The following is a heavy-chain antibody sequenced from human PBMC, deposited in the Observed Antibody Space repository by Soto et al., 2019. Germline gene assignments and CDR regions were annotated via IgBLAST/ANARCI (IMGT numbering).Heavy chain of an antibody. CDR2: ISSSSSYI. Sequence: GGSLRLSCAASGFTFSSYSMNWVRQAPGKGLEWVSSISSSSSYIYYADSVKGRFTISRDNSKNTLYLQMNSLRAEDTAVYYWAGFFGRATRCPWVGVFVVGGQGT. J-gene: IGHJ3*01. CDR3: AGFFGRATRCPWVGVFVV. D-gene: IGHD2-2*01. V-gene: IGHV3-21*01. CDR1: GFTFSSYS.